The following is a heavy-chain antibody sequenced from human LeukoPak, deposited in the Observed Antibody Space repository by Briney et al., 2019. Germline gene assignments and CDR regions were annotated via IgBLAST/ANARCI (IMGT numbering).Heavy chain of an antibody. D-gene: IGHD6-13*01. CDR3: VKDPSGAAAAGTFDY. CDR1: GFTFSNYG. Sequence: GGSLRLSCAASGFTFSNYGMHWVRQTPDEGLEWVAFIRSDSSYIYYLESVKGRFTVSRDNSKNTLFLQMHSLRPEDTAVYYCVKDPSGAAAAGTFDYWGPGTLVTVSS. J-gene: IGHJ4*02. CDR2: IRSDSSYI. V-gene: IGHV3-30*02.